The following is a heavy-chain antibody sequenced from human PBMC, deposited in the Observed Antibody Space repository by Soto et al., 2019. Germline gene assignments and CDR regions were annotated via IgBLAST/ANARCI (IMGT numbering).Heavy chain of an antibody. Sequence: GASVKVSCKASGYTFTSYGISWVRQAPGQGLEWMGWISAYNGNTNYAQKLQGRVTMTTDTSTSTAYMGLRSLRSDDTAVYYCARDTVTTVTTRPYYYYYYGMDVWGQGTTVTVSS. D-gene: IGHD4-17*01. V-gene: IGHV1-18*04. CDR2: ISAYNGNT. CDR3: ARDTVTTVTTRPYYYYYYGMDV. CDR1: GYTFTSYG. J-gene: IGHJ6*02.